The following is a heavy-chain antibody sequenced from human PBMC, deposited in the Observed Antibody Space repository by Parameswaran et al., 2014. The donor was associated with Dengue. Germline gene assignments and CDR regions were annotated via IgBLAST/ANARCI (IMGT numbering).Heavy chain of an antibody. CDR2: INPKRGAT. V-gene: IGHV1-2*02. Sequence: PGASVKVSCKASGYTFTDRFVHWVRQAPGQGLEWMGWINPKRGATHYAQKFQGRVTMTTDTSINTAYMELSRLRSDDTAVYYCALGKVTPYAFDFWGQGMLVTVSS. D-gene: IGHD3-16*01. J-gene: IGHJ4*02. CDR1: GYTFTDRF. CDR3: ALGKVTPYAFDF.